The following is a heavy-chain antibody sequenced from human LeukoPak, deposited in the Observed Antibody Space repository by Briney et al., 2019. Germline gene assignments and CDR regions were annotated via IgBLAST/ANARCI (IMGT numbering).Heavy chain of an antibody. Sequence: GGSLRLSCAASGFTFSSYSMNWVRQAPGKGLEWVSSISSSSSYIYYADSVKGRFTISRDNAKNSLYLQMNSLRAEDTAVYYCARAPIVVVPAAPQLGYYYYMDVWGKGTTVTVSS. CDR2: ISSSSSYI. J-gene: IGHJ6*03. CDR3: ARAPIVVVPAAPQLGYYYYMDV. CDR1: GFTFSSYS. D-gene: IGHD2-2*01. V-gene: IGHV3-21*01.